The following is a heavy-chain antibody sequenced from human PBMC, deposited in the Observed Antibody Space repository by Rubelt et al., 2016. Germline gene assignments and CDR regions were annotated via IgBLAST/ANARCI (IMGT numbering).Heavy chain of an antibody. J-gene: IGHJ3*02. CDR3: ARSGPDVVVPAAIRVEGDAFDI. V-gene: IGHV3-74*01. CDR2: INSDGSRT. D-gene: IGHD2-2*02. CDR1: GFTFSSYW. Sequence: EVQLVESGGGLVQPGGSLRLSCAASGFTFSSYWMHWVRHAPGKGLVWVSRINSDGSRTSYADSVKGRFTISRDNAKNTLYLQMNSLRAEDTAVYYCARSGPDVVVPAAIRVEGDAFDIWGQGTMVTVSS.